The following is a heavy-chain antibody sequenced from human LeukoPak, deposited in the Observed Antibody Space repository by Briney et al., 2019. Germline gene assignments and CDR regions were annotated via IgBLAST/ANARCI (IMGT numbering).Heavy chain of an antibody. CDR1: GFTFSSYS. D-gene: IGHD6-13*01. Sequence: GGSLRLSCAASGFTFSSYSMSWVRQAPGKGLEWVSTISGRDGSTFYADSVKGQFTISRDNSKNTLYLQMNSPRAEDTAIYYCAKDRIATAGGNWFDPGGQGTLVSVSS. CDR3: AKDRIATAGGNWFDP. J-gene: IGHJ5*02. CDR2: ISGRDGST. V-gene: IGHV3-23*01.